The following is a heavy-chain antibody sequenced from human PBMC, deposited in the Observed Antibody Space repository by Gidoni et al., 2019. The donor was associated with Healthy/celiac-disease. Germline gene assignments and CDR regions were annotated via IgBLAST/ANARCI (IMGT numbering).Heavy chain of an antibody. D-gene: IGHD6-13*01. CDR3: ARGGRGYSYGLYSSSWSFDY. Sequence: QLQLQESGPGLVKPSETLSLTCTVSGGSISSSSYYWGWIRQPPGKGLGWIGSIYYSGSTYYNPSLKSRVTISVDTSKNQFSLKLSSVTAADTAVYYCARGGRGYSYGLYSSSWSFDYWGQGTLVTVSS. J-gene: IGHJ4*02. V-gene: IGHV4-39*01. CDR2: IYYSGST. CDR1: GGSISSSSYY.